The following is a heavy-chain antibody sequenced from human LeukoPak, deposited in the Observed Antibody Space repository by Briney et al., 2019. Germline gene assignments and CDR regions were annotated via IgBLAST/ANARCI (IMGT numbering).Heavy chain of an antibody. J-gene: IGHJ4*02. V-gene: IGHV1-2*06. CDR3: VLYDSSGYYYFDY. Sequence: ASVKVSCKASGYTFTGYYMHWVRQAPGQGLEWMGRINPNSGGTNCAQKFQGRVTMTRDTSISTAYMELSRLRSDDTAVHYCVLYDSSGYYYFDYWGQGTLVTVSS. CDR2: INPNSGGT. D-gene: IGHD3-22*01. CDR1: GYTFTGYY.